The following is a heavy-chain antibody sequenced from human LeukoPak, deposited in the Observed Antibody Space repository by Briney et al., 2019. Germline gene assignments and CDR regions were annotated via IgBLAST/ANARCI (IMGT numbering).Heavy chain of an antibody. V-gene: IGHV3-64*02. CDR1: GFTFSALS. J-gene: IGHJ4*02. CDR2: ISSNGGST. D-gene: IGHD2-2*01. Sequence: GGSLRLSCAASGFTFSALSMHWLRQAPGKGLEYVSGISSNGGSTSYADSVKVRFTISRDNSKNTLYLQMGSLRAEDVAVYYCARVGSTGYYDYWGQGTLVTVSS. CDR3: ARVGSTGYYDY.